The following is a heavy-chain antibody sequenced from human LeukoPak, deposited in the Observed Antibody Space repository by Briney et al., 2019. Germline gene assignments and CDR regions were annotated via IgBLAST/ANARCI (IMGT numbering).Heavy chain of an antibody. Sequence: PSETLSLTCTVSGGSISSYYWSWIRQPPGKGLEWIGHIYYSGSTNYNPSLKSRVTISVDTSKNQFSLKLSSVTAADTAVYYCAREQRFLEWLLFGWFDPWGQGTLVTVSS. CDR2: IYYSGST. CDR3: AREQRFLEWLLFGWFDP. D-gene: IGHD3-3*01. CDR1: GGSISSYY. J-gene: IGHJ5*02. V-gene: IGHV4-59*01.